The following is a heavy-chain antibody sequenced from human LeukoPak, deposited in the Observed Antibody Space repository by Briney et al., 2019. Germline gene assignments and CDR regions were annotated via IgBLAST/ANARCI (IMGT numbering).Heavy chain of an antibody. V-gene: IGHV5-51*01. D-gene: IGHD2-15*01. CDR1: GYSFTSYW. Sequence: GESLKISCKGSGYSFTSYWIGWVRQMPGKGLEWMGIIYPGDSDTRYSPSFQGQVTISADKSISTAYLQWSSLKASDTAMYYCARQVDIVVVVAALAGKDAFDIWGQGTMVTVSS. J-gene: IGHJ3*02. CDR2: IYPGDSDT. CDR3: ARQVDIVVVVAALAGKDAFDI.